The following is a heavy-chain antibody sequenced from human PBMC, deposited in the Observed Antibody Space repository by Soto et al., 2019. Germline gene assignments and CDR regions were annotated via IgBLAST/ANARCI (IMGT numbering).Heavy chain of an antibody. CDR1: GFTFSTYW. Sequence: LRLSCGASGFTFSTYWMSWVRQAPAPGKGLEWVANIKGDGSEKNYVDSVKGRFTISRDNADNSLSLQMDSLRAEDTAVYYCAMGGHIDFCGPGTLVTVSS. V-gene: IGHV3-7*03. CDR2: IKGDGSEK. CDR3: AMGGHIDF. D-gene: IGHD3-16*01. J-gene: IGHJ4*02.